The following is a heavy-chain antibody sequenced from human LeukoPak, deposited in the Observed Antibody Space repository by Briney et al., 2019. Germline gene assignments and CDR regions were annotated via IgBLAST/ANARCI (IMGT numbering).Heavy chain of an antibody. CDR3: ARDFLPPDYYDSSGYYLDAFDI. D-gene: IGHD3-22*01. J-gene: IGHJ3*02. CDR2: VNHRGST. V-gene: IGHV4-34*01. Sequence: SETLSLTCAVYGGSFSGYYWSWIRQPPGKGLEWIGQVNHRGSTNYNPSLKSRVTMSVDTSKNQFSLKLRSVTAADTAIYYCARDFLPPDYYDSSGYYLDAFDIWGQGTMVTVSS. CDR1: GGSFSGYY.